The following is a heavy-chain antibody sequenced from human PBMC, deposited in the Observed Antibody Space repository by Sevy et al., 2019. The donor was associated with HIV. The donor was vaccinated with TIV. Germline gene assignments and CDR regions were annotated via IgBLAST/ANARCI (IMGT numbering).Heavy chain of an antibody. D-gene: IGHD3-22*01. V-gene: IGHV3-30*03. CDR2: ISHDGSNK. CDR3: ARKYDSSGYFDY. J-gene: IGHJ4*02. CDR1: GFTFSSYG. Sequence: GGSLRLSCAASGFTFSSYGMHWVRQAPGKGLEWMAIISHDGSNKYYADSVRGRFTISRDNSKNTLYLQMNSLRAEDTAIYYCARKYDSSGYFDYWGQGTLVTVSS.